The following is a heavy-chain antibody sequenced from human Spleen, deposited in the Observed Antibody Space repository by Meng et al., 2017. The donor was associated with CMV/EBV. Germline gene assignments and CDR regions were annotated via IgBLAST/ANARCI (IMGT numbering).Heavy chain of an antibody. CDR2: IYGGGTT. Sequence: GGSLRLSCATSGFTVNSNYMSWVRQAPGKGLEWASVIYGGGTTYYADSVKGRLTISRDNSKNTLYLQMNSLRVEDTAVYYWARFRRLGSLYGMDVWGKGTTVTVSS. J-gene: IGHJ6*04. D-gene: IGHD3-10*01. CDR1: GFTVNSNY. CDR3: ARFRRLGSLYGMDV. V-gene: IGHV3-53*01.